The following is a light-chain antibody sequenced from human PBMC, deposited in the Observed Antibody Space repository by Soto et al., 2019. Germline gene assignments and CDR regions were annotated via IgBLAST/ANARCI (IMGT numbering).Light chain of an antibody. J-gene: IGKJ4*01. CDR2: DAS. CDR1: QSVSTD. V-gene: IGKV3-11*01. Sequence: ALAQSPVALSLSPGERATLTCRASQSVSTDLTWYQQKPGQAPRLLIYDASNRATGIPVRFAGSGSGTDFALTINSLEPEDCVLYYCHHPPTTFGGGTKVEI. CDR3: HHPPTT.